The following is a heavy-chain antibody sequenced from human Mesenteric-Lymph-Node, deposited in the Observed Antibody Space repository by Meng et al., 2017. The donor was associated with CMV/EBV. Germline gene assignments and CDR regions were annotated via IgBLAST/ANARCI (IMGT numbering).Heavy chain of an antibody. CDR1: GFTFNNYW. D-gene: IGHD3-3*01. J-gene: IGHJ5*02. CDR3: TRGGSGTYYGRFDP. V-gene: IGHV3-74*01. CDR2: INLDGSLT. Sequence: SGFTFNNYWMHSVRQPPGKGLVWVSRINLDGSLTYYADSVKGRFTVSRDNTKKTLFLQMNNLGAEDTAFYYCTRGGSGTYYGRFDPWGQGTLVTVSS.